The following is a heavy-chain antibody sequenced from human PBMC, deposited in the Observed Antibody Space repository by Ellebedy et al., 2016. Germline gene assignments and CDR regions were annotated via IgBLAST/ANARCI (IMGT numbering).Heavy chain of an antibody. D-gene: IGHD3-3*01. Sequence: ASVKVSXXASGYTFTSYDINWVRQATGQGLEWMGWMNPNSGNTGYAQKFQGRVTMTRNTSISTAYMELSSLRSEDTAVYYCARAPVLRFLEWLRNWFDPWGQGTLVTVSS. CDR3: ARAPVLRFLEWLRNWFDP. V-gene: IGHV1-8*01. J-gene: IGHJ5*02. CDR2: MNPNSGNT. CDR1: GYTFTSYD.